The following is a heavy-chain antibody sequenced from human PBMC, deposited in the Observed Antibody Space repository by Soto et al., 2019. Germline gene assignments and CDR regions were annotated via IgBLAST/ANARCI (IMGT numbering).Heavy chain of an antibody. CDR1: GFDFSSHD. J-gene: IGHJ4*02. V-gene: IGHV3-48*02. CDR2: INRRGVT. Sequence: GGSLRLSCVASGFDFSSHDMNWVRQAPGKGLEWIAYINRRGVTHYADSVEGRFTISRDNAQNSLFLQMLSLRDEDTPVYYCARDAAEINSYYFDFWGQGALVTV. D-gene: IGHD3-16*01. CDR3: ARDAAEINSYYFDF.